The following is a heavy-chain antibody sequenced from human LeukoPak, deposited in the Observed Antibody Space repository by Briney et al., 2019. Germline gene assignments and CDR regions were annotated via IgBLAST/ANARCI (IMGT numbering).Heavy chain of an antibody. Sequence: GGSLRLSFAASGFTFSGYGMHWVRQAPGKGLEWVAFIRYDGSNKYYADSVKGRFTISRDNSKNTLYLQMNSLRVEDTAVYYCAKESSSGWHDAFDIWGQGTMVTVSS. CDR1: GFTFSGYG. V-gene: IGHV3-30*02. J-gene: IGHJ3*02. CDR2: IRYDGSNK. D-gene: IGHD6-19*01. CDR3: AKESSSGWHDAFDI.